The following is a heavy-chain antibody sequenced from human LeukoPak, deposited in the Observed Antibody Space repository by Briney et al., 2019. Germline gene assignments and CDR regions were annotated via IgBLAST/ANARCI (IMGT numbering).Heavy chain of an antibody. CDR1: GFTFSSCW. J-gene: IGHJ4*02. CDR2: IKQDGSEK. CDR3: AKDGAWLRFDD. Sequence: GGSLRLSCAASGFTFSSCWMSWVRQAPGKGLEWVANIKQDGSEKYYVDSVKGRFTISRDDSKNTLYLQMKNLRAEDTAVYYCAKDGAWLRFDDWGQGILVTVSS. V-gene: IGHV3-7*03. D-gene: IGHD5-12*01.